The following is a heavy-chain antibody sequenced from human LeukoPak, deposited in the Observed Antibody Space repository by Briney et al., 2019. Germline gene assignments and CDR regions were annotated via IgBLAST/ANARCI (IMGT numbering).Heavy chain of an antibody. D-gene: IGHD1-26*01. CDR1: GGSISSGGYS. V-gene: IGHV4-30-4*07. Sequence: PSETLSLTCAVSGGSISSGGYSWSWIRQPPGKGLEWIGYIYYSGSTYYNPSLKSRVTISVDTSKNQFSLKLSSVTAADTAVYYCARGAQGFRGSWYYFDYWGQGTLVTVSS. CDR2: IYYSGST. J-gene: IGHJ4*02. CDR3: ARGAQGFRGSWYYFDY.